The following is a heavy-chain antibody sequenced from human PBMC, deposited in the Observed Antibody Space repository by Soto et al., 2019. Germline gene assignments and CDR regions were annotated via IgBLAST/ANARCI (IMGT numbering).Heavy chain of an antibody. CDR1: GFSFSNAW. CDR3: TTESVEGV. Sequence: EVQLVESGGGLVKPGGSLRLSCAASGFSFSNAWMNWVRQAPGKGLEWVGRIKRKIDGEATDYAGPVKGRFTVFRDDSKSAPYLQMNSLKGDDTAVYYCTTESVEGVWGQGTTVTVS. CDR2: IKRKIDGEAT. J-gene: IGHJ6*02. D-gene: IGHD2-15*01. V-gene: IGHV3-15*07.